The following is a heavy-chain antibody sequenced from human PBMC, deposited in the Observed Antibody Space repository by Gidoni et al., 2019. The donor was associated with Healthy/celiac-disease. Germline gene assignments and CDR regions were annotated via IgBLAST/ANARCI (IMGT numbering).Heavy chain of an antibody. D-gene: IGHD1-26*01. CDR2: ISYDGSNK. J-gene: IGHJ4*02. V-gene: IGHV3-30*18. Sequence: QVQLVESGGGVVQPGRSMRLSCAASGFTFSSYGMHWVRQAPGKGLEWVAVISYDGSNKYYADSVKGRFTISRDNSKNTLYLQMNSLRAEDTAVYYCAKDFIVGAQTAIDYWGQGTLVTVSS. CDR3: AKDFIVGAQTAIDY. CDR1: GFTFSSYG.